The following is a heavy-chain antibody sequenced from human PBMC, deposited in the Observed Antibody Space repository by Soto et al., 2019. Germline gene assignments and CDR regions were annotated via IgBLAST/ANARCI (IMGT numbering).Heavy chain of an antibody. D-gene: IGHD3-10*01. CDR1: GFTFSSYG. J-gene: IGHJ4*02. CDR2: ISYDGSNK. V-gene: IGHV3-30*18. CDR3: AKAGGSGSYSFAY. Sequence: QVQLVESGGGVVQPGRSLRLSCAASGFTFSSYGMHWVRQAPGKGLEWVAVISYDGSNKYYADSVKGRFTISRDNSKNTLYLQMNSLRAEDPAVYYCAKAGGSGSYSFAYWGQGTLVTVS.